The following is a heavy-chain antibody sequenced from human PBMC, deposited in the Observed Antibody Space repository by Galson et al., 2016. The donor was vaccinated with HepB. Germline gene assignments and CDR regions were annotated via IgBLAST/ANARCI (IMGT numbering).Heavy chain of an antibody. CDR1: GFIFNNFA. V-gene: IGHV3-30-3*01. CDR2: ISYDGSIK. CDR3: AREVGDYDRTDY. J-gene: IGHJ4*02. Sequence: SLRLSCASSGFIFNNFAMYWVRQAPGKGLEWVALISYDGSIKYYADSVKGRFTISRDNSKGTLYLQMNSLRPEDTALYYCAREVGDYDRTDYWGQGTLVTVSS. D-gene: IGHD3-22*01.